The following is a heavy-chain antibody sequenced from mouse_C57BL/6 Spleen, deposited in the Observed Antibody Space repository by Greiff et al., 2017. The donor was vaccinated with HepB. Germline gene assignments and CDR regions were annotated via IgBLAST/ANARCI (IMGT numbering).Heavy chain of an antibody. CDR3: ARGDDGYYPWFAY. D-gene: IGHD2-3*01. CDR2: ISYDGSN. J-gene: IGHJ3*01. Sequence: DVQLQESGPGLVKPSQSLSLTCSVTGYSITSGYYWNWIRQFPGNKLEWMGYISYDGSNNYNPSLKNRISITRDTSKNQFFLKLNSVTTEDTATYYCARGDDGYYPWFAYWGQGTLVTVSA. V-gene: IGHV3-6*01. CDR1: GYSITSGYY.